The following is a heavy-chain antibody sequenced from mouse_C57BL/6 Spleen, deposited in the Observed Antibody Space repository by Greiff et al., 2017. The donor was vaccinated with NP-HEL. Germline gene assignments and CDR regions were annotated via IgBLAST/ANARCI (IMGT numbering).Heavy chain of an antibody. Sequence: DVKLMESGGGLVQPGGSLKLSCAASGFTFSDYYMYWVRQTPEKRLEWVAYISNGGGSTYYPDTVKGRFTISRDNAKNTLYLQMSRLKSEDTAMYYCARHKKSSVWYFDVWGTGTTVTVSS. V-gene: IGHV5-12*01. CDR1: GFTFSDYY. D-gene: IGHD1-1*01. CDR2: ISNGGGST. CDR3: ARHKKSSVWYFDV. J-gene: IGHJ1*03.